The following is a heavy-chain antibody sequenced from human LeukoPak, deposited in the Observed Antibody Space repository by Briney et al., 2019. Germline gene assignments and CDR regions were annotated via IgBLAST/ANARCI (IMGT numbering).Heavy chain of an antibody. D-gene: IGHD3-10*01. Sequence: GGSLRLACAASGFTFSDYGIHWVRHAPGKGLEWVAVIWSDGSNKYYADSVKGRFTISRDNSKKTLYLQMNSLRVEDTAVYYCVRAPGSFDYWGQGTLVTVSS. CDR1: GFTFSDYG. CDR2: IWSDGSNK. V-gene: IGHV3-33*01. CDR3: VRAPGSFDY. J-gene: IGHJ4*02.